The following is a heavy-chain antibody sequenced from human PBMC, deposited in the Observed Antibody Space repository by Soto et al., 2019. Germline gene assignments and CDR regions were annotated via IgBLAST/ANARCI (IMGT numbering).Heavy chain of an antibody. CDR2: LSPNTGGT. V-gene: IGHV1-2*02. Sequence: QVQLVQSGAEVKKPGASVKVSCKASGYTFIGSYIHWVRQAPGQGFEWMGWLSPNTGGTNYAQKFQGRVTMPRDTSISTAYMELSRLKLDDTAMYYCARGFLDALDVWGQGTTVTVSS. CDR3: ARGFLDALDV. D-gene: IGHD3-3*01. CDR1: GYTFIGSY. J-gene: IGHJ6*02.